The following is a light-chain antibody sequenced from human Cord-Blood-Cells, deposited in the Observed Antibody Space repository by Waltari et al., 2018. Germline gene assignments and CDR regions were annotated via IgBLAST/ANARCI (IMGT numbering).Light chain of an antibody. CDR2: DVS. Sequence: QSALTPPAPVSGSPGPSITISCTGTSSDVGGYNYVSWSQQRPAKAPKLISYDVSKRPDGGYHRFPGSKSGDTASLTISWLQAEDEADYYCSSYTSSSTYVFGTGTKVTVL. CDR1: SSDVGGYNY. J-gene: IGLJ1*01. CDR3: SSYTSSSTYV. V-gene: IGLV2-14*01.